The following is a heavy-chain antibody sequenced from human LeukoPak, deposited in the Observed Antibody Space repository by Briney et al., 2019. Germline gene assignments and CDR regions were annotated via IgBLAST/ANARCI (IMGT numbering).Heavy chain of an antibody. CDR3: ARRVRELDY. Sequence: GGSLRLSCVASGFTFSTFAMNWVRQAPGKGLEWVSTISETGRSTYYADSVKGQFTISRDNSKNTLYLQMNSLRAEDTAVYYCARRVRELDYWGQGTLVTVSS. CDR1: GFTFSTFA. J-gene: IGHJ4*02. V-gene: IGHV3-23*01. CDR2: ISETGRST. D-gene: IGHD3-10*01.